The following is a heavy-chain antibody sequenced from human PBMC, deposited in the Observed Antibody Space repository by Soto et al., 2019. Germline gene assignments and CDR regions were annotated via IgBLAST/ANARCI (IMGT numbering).Heavy chain of an antibody. Sequence: GASVKVSCRASGYTFTSYGISWVRQAPGQGLEWMGWISAYNGNTNYAQKLQGRVTMTTDTSTSTAYMELRSLRSDDTAVYYCARDPLYGSGLVDWFDPWGQGTLVTVPQ. CDR1: GYTFTSYG. CDR3: ARDPLYGSGLVDWFDP. D-gene: IGHD3-10*01. V-gene: IGHV1-18*01. J-gene: IGHJ5*02. CDR2: ISAYNGNT.